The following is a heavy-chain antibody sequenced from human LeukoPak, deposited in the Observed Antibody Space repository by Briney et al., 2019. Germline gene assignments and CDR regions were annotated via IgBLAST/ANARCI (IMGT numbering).Heavy chain of an antibody. CDR3: AKDPGGILVTPIRYFQH. CDR2: ISSSSSTI. J-gene: IGHJ1*01. Sequence: GGSLRLSCAASGFTFSSYSMNWVRQAPGKGLVWVLYISSSSSTIYYSDSVKGRLTISRDNAKNSLYLQMNSLIAEDTAVYYCAKDPGGILVTPIRYFQHWGQGTLVTVSS. D-gene: IGHD6-13*01. CDR1: GFTFSSYS. V-gene: IGHV3-48*01.